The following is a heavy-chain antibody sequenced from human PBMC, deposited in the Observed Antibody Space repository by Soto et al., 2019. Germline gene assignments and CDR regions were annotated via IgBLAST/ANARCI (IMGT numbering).Heavy chain of an antibody. CDR2: IYYSGST. J-gene: IGHJ4*02. CDR1: GGSISSGGYY. D-gene: IGHD3-10*01. V-gene: IGHV4-31*03. Sequence: SETLSLTCTVSGGSISSGGYYWSWIRQHPGKGLEWIGYIYYSGSTYYNPSLKSRVTISVDTSKNQFSLKLSSVTAADTAVYYCARAVRGVTDPHFDYWGQGTLVTVSS. CDR3: ARAVRGVTDPHFDY.